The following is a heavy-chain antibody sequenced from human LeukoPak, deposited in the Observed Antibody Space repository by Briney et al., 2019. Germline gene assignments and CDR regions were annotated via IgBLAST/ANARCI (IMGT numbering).Heavy chain of an antibody. D-gene: IGHD1-26*01. Sequence: SETLSLTCTVSGSMYNYYWSWIRQPPGKGLEWTGYIHYNGITNYNPSLKGRVTMSLDTSKNQVSLKLNSVTAADTAVYYCARHISSGGTYAHFDYWGQGTLVTVSS. J-gene: IGHJ4*02. CDR3: ARHISSGGTYAHFDY. CDR1: GSMYNYY. CDR2: IHYNGIT. V-gene: IGHV4-59*08.